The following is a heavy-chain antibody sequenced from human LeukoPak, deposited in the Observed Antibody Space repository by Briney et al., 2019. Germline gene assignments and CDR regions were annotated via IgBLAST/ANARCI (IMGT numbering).Heavy chain of an antibody. V-gene: IGHV3-21*01. CDR3: ARGGSSGYYTIDY. CDR2: ISSSSSYI. J-gene: IGHJ4*02. D-gene: IGHD3-22*01. CDR1: GCTFSSYS. Sequence: GGSLTLSCAASGCTFSSYSMNWVRQAPGKGLEWVSSISSSSSYIYYADSVKGRFTISRDNAKNSLYLQMNSLRAEDTAVYYCARGGSSGYYTIDYWGQGTLVTVSS.